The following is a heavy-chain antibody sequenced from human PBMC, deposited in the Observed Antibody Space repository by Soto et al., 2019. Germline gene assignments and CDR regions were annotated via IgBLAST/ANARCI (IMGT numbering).Heavy chain of an antibody. CDR1: GFNFRTYG. J-gene: IGHJ1*01. CDR2: ISKDGSHS. CDR3: ARGPDYAVLGNAEYFHP. D-gene: IGHD4-17*01. Sequence: QVQLVESGGGVVQPGRSLRLSCAASGFNFRTYGIHWVRQAPGKGLEWVALISKDGSHSYYAHSVKGRFTTSRDNSQNKAFLQVNSLRAEDTAVYFCARGPDYAVLGNAEYFHPWGQGTLVTVSS. V-gene: IGHV3-30*03.